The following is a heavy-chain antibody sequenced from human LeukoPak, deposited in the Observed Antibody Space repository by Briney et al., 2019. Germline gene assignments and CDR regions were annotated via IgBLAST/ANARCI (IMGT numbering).Heavy chain of an antibody. J-gene: IGHJ4*02. CDR1: GFTFSSYG. CDR2: ISYDGSNK. V-gene: IGHV3-30*18. CDR3: AKTRRYFFDS. Sequence: GGSLRLSCAASGFTFSSYGMHWVRQAPGKGLEWVAVISYDGSNKYYADSVKGRFTISRDNSKNTLYLHMNSLRAEDTAVYYCAKTRRYFFDSWGQGTLVTVSS.